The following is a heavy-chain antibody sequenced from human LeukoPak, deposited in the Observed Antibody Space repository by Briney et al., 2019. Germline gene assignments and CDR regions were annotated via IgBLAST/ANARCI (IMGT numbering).Heavy chain of an antibody. CDR2: FDPEDGET. V-gene: IGHV1-24*01. CDR3: ATQVGATPLDAFDI. CDR1: GYTLTELS. J-gene: IGHJ3*02. Sequence: GASVKVSCKVSGYTLTELSMHWVRQAPGKGLEWMGGFDPEDGETIYAQKFQGRVTMTEDTSTDTAYMELSSLRSEDTAVYYCATQVGATPLDAFDIWGQGTMVTVSS. D-gene: IGHD1-26*01.